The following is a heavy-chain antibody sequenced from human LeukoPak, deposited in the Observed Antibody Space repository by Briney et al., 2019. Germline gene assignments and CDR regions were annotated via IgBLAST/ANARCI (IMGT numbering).Heavy chain of an antibody. CDR1: GGSISSYY. D-gene: IGHD3-22*01. CDR3: AREAYYYDSSGYYHYFDY. CDR2: IYYSGST. Sequence: SETLSLTCTVSGGSISSYYWSWIRQPPGKGLEWIGYIYYSGSTNYNPSLKSRVTISVDTSKNQFSLKLSSVTAADTAVYYCAREAYYYDSSGYYHYFDYWGQGTLVTVSS. V-gene: IGHV4-59*01. J-gene: IGHJ4*02.